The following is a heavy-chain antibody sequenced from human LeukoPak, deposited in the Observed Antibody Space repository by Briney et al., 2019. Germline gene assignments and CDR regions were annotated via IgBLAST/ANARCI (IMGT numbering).Heavy chain of an antibody. J-gene: IGHJ4*02. V-gene: IGHV1-18*01. CDR3: ARNFPTYSSASGVDY. D-gene: IGHD6-6*01. CDR2: ISAYNGNT. Sequence: GASVKVACKASGYTFTSYGISWVRQAPGQGLEWMGWISAYNGNTNYAQKLQGRVTMTTDTSTSTAYMELRSLRSDDTAVYYCARNFPTYSSASGVDYWGQGTLVTVSS. CDR1: GYTFTSYG.